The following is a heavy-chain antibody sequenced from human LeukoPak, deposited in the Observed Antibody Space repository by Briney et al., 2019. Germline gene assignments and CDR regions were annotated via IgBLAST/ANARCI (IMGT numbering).Heavy chain of an antibody. D-gene: IGHD6-13*01. CDR3: ARGGALVSSWYYSDWFDP. CDR2: VNHSGST. J-gene: IGHJ5*02. CDR1: GGFFIGYY. Sequence: SETLSLTCAVCGGFFIGYYWSCIRQPPAKGLEWIGEVNHSGSTNYNTYLKSRVTISVDTSKNQFYLKLSSVTAADTAVYYCARGGALVSSWYYSDWFDPWGQGTLVTVSS. V-gene: IGHV4-34*01.